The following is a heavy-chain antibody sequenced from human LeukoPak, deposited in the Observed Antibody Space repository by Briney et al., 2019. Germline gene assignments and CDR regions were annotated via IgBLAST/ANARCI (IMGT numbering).Heavy chain of an antibody. J-gene: IGHJ4*02. CDR1: GGTFSSYA. CDR2: IIPIFGTA. V-gene: IGHV1-69*05. Sequence: SVKVSCKASGGTFSSYAISWVRQAPGQGLEWMGGIIPIFGTANYAQKFQGRVTITTDESTSTAYMERSSLRSEDTAVYYCVWGDYDILTGYLDYWGQGTLVTVSS. D-gene: IGHD3-9*01. CDR3: VWGDYDILTGYLDY.